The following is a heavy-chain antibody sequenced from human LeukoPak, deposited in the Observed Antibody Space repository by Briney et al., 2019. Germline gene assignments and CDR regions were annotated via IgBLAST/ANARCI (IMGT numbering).Heavy chain of an antibody. CDR3: ASTRVVVVPAAMHRLDP. J-gene: IGHJ5*02. V-gene: IGHV4-34*01. CDR1: GGSFSGYY. Sequence: PSETLSLTCAVYGGSFSGYYWSWIRQPPGKGLEWIGEINHSGSTNYNPSLKSRVTISVDTSKNQFSLKLSSVTAADTAVYYCASTRVVVVPAAMHRLDPWGQGTLVTVSS. CDR2: INHSGST. D-gene: IGHD2-2*01.